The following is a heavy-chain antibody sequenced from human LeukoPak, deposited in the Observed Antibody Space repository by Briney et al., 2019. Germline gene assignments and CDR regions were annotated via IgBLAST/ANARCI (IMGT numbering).Heavy chain of an antibody. CDR1: GFTFTNYE. J-gene: IGHJ4*02. Sequence: SGGSLRLSCVASGFTFTNYEMNWVRQAPGKGLEWISYISSTGQTIYYADSVKGRFTISRDNAKNSLYLQMNSLRAEDTAVYYCARKGSQWEVLVDYWGQGTLVTVSS. D-gene: IGHD1-26*01. CDR2: ISSTGQTI. CDR3: ARKGSQWEVLVDY. V-gene: IGHV3-48*03.